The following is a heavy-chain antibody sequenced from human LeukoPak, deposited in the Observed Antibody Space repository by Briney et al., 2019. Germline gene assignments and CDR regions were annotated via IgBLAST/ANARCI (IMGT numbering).Heavy chain of an antibody. CDR2: IYYSGST. CDR1: GGSISSGGYY. Sequence: TLSLTCTVSGGSISSGGYYWSWIRQHPGKGLEWIGYIYYSGSTYYSPSLKSRVTISVDTSKNQFSLKLSSVTAADTAVYYCARNEGGSYYAFGIWGQGTMVTVSS. J-gene: IGHJ3*02. V-gene: IGHV4-31*03. CDR3: ARNEGGSYYAFGI. D-gene: IGHD1-26*01.